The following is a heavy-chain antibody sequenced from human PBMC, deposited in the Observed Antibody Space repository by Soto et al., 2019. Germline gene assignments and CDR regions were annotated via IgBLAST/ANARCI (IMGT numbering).Heavy chain of an antibody. CDR2: IKQDGNEK. V-gene: IGHV3-7*03. CDR3: ARREGYCSSSSCYWYYYGLDV. J-gene: IGHJ6*02. CDR1: GFTFSSYG. D-gene: IGHD2-2*01. Sequence: GGSLRLSCAASGFTFSSYGMSWVRQAPGKGLEWVANIKQDGNEKYYVDSVKGRFTISRDNAKNSLYLQMNSLRAEDTAVYYCARREGYCSSSSCYWYYYGLDVWGQGTTVTVSS.